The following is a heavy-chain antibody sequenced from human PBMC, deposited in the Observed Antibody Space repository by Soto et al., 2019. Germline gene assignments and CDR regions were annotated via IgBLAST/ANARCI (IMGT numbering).Heavy chain of an antibody. CDR2: IYYSGST. V-gene: IGHV4-59*01. J-gene: IGHJ5*02. D-gene: IGHD3-9*01. Sequence: SETLSLTCTVSGGSISSYYWNWIRQPPGKGLEWIGYIYYSGSTKYNPSLKSRVTISVDTSTNQFSLKLSSVTAADTAVYYCARDRLANWFDPWGQGTLVPVYS. CDR1: GGSISSYY. CDR3: ARDRLANWFDP.